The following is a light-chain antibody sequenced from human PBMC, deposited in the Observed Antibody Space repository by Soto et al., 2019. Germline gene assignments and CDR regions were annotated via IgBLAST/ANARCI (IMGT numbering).Light chain of an antibody. Sequence: DIQMTQSPSSLSASVGDRVTITGRARQSISSSLNWDQQKRGKAPKLLIYDASSVESGVPSRFSGSWSGTDLTLTISSLQPDDFANYYCQQSYSTPPTFGQGPKVEIK. J-gene: IGKJ1*01. CDR2: DAS. CDR3: QQSYSTPPT. V-gene: IGKV1-39*01. CDR1: QSISSS.